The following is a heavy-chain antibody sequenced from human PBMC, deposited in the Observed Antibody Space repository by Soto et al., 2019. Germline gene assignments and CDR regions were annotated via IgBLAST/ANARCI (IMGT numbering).Heavy chain of an antibody. J-gene: IGHJ4*02. V-gene: IGHV3-30*18. Sequence: PGGSLRLSCTASGFSLSSSGMHWVRQAPGKGLEWLAVSSFDGTHQFYGDSVKGRFTVSRDNSNNTLYLEMNSLRTEDTAVYYCAKQLRGSGWYPLDSWGQGTPVTVSS. D-gene: IGHD6-19*01. CDR1: GFSLSSSG. CDR3: AKQLRGSGWYPLDS. CDR2: SSFDGTHQ.